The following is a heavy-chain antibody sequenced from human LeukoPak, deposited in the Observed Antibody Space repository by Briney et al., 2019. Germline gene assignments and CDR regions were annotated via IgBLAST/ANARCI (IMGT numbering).Heavy chain of an antibody. CDR2: IYYSGST. Sequence: PSQTLSLTCTVSGGSISSGSYYWSWIRQPPGKGLEWIGYIYYSGSTNYNPSLKSRVTISVDTSKNQFSLKLSSVTAADTAVYYCARGEFDYWGQGTLVTVSS. V-gene: IGHV4-61*01. J-gene: IGHJ4*02. CDR1: GGSISSGSYY. CDR3: ARGEFDY.